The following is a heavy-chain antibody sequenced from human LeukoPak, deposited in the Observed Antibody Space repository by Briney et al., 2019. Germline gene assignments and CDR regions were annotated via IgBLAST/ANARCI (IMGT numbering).Heavy chain of an antibody. V-gene: IGHV3-11*01. J-gene: IGHJ4*02. CDR3: ARDRRPGKQQLVFDY. CDR2: ISSSGSTI. Sequence: GGSLRLSCAASGFTFSDYYMSWIRQAPGKGLEWVSYISSSGSTIYYADSVKGRFTISRDNAKNSLYLQMNSLRAEDTAVYYCARDRRPGKQQLVFDYWGRGTLVTVSS. CDR1: GFTFSDYY. D-gene: IGHD6-13*01.